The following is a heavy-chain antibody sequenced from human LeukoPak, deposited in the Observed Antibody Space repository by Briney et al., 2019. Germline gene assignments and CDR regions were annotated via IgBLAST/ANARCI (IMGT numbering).Heavy chain of an antibody. CDR1: GGSFSGYY. J-gene: IGHJ4*02. Sequence: SETLSLTCAVYGGSFSGYYWSWIRQPPGKGLEWIGEINHSGSTNYNPSLKSRVTISVDTSKNQFSLKLSSVTAADTAVYYCARANYDFWSGYYSPLGYWGQGTLVTVSS. D-gene: IGHD3-3*01. CDR3: ARANYDFWSGYYSPLGY. V-gene: IGHV4-34*01. CDR2: INHSGST.